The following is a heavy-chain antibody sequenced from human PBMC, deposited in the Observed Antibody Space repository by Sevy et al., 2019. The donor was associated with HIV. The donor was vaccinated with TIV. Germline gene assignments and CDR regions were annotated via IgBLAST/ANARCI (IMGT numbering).Heavy chain of an antibody. J-gene: IGHJ3*02. CDR3: ARDRGSWYASGVFDI. CDR1: GFTFSSYG. Sequence: GGSLRLSCAASGFTFSSYGMHWVRQAPGKGLEWVAVIWYNGSNKYYVDSVKGRFIISRDNSKNTMYLQMNSLRAEDTAMYYCARDRGSWYASGVFDIWGQGTMVTVSS. CDR2: IWYNGSNK. D-gene: IGHD6-13*01. V-gene: IGHV3-33*01.